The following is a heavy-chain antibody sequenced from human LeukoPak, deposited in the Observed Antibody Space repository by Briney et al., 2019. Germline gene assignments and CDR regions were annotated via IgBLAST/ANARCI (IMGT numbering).Heavy chain of an antibody. J-gene: IGHJ4*02. CDR2: ISSDGSKR. D-gene: IGHD3-16*01. CDR1: GFTFSSYG. V-gene: IGHV3-30*18. CDR3: AKDDGGEYHLFDS. Sequence: GGSLRLSCEASGFTFSSYGMHWVRQPPGKGLEWVAVISSDGSKRHYAEFVQGRFTISRDNAKDTVFLQMNSLRPEDTAIYYCAKDDGGEYHLFDSWGQGTLVTVSS.